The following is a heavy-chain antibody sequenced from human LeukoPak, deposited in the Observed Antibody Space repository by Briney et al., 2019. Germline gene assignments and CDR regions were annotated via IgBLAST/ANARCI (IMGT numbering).Heavy chain of an antibody. V-gene: IGHV1-18*01. CDR2: ISAYNGNT. J-gene: IGHJ4*02. CDR3: ARDCSGGSCYLYFDY. Sequence: ASVNVSCTASGYTFTSYGISWVRQAPGQGLEWMGWISAYNGNTNYAQKLQGRVTMTTDTSTSTAYMELRSLRSDDTAVYYCARDCSGGSCYLYFDYWGQGTLVTVSS. D-gene: IGHD2-15*01. CDR1: GYTFTSYG.